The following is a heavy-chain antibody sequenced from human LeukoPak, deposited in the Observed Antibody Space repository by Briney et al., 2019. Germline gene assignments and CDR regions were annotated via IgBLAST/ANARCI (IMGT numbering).Heavy chain of an antibody. D-gene: IGHD3-10*01. V-gene: IGHV3-21*01. J-gene: IGHJ4*02. CDR3: ARYYGSGVFNYFDY. CDR2: ISSSSSYI. CDR1: GFTLSSYS. Sequence: GGSLRLSCAACGFTLSSYSMNWVRQAPGKGLEWVSSISSSSSYIYYADSVKGRFTISRDNAKNSLYLQMNSLRAEDTAVYYCARYYGSGVFNYFDYWGQGTLVTVSS.